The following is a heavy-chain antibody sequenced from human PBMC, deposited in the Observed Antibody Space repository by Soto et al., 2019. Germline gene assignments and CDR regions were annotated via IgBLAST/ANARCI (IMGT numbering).Heavy chain of an antibody. CDR2: ISSSSSYI. CDR1: GFTFSSYS. CDR3: ARDLLGYCSGGSCSAGFDP. Sequence: ESGGGLVKPGGSLRLSCAASGFTFSSYSMNWVRQAPGKGLEWVSSISSSSSYIYYADSVKGRFTISRDNAKNSLYLQINSLRAEDTAVYYCARDLLGYCSGGSCSAGFDPWGQGTLVTVSS. V-gene: IGHV3-21*01. J-gene: IGHJ5*02. D-gene: IGHD2-15*01.